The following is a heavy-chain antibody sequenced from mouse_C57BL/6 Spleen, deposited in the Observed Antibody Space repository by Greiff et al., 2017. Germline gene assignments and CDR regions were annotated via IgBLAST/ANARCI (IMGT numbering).Heavy chain of an antibody. CDR3: ARHYDYDRVDY. Sequence: QVQLQQPGAELVKPGASVKLSCKASGYTFTSYWMHWVKQRPGQGLEWIGMIHPNSGSTNYNEKFKSKATLTVDKSSSTAYMQLSSLTSEDSAVYYCARHYDYDRVDYWGQGTTLTVSS. J-gene: IGHJ2*01. CDR1: GYTFTSYW. V-gene: IGHV1-64*01. CDR2: IHPNSGST. D-gene: IGHD2-4*01.